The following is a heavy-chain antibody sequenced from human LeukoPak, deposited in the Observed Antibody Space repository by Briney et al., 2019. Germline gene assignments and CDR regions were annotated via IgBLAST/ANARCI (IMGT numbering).Heavy chain of an antibody. D-gene: IGHD5-12*01. J-gene: IGHJ4*02. Sequence: GGSLRLSCAASGFTFSSYAMSWVRQAPGKGLEWVSTISGSGAYTYYADSVKGRFTISRDNSKNTLYLQMNSLRAEDTAVYYCAKGGSGYVFGGQGTLVTVSS. CDR3: AKGGSGYVF. CDR2: ISGSGAYT. CDR1: GFTFSSYA. V-gene: IGHV3-23*01.